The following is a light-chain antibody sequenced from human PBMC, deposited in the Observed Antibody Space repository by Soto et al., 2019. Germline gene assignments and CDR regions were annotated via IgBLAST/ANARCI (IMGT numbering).Light chain of an antibody. V-gene: IGLV2-14*01. CDR2: DVS. CDR1: NIDVGSYDY. Sequence: QSALNQPASVSGSPGQSIAISCTGNNIDVGSYDYVSWYQQHPGKAPKLMIYDVSNRPSGVSNRFSGSKSGNTASLTISGLQAEDEADYYCSSYTSSNTAVFGTGTKVTFL. CDR3: SSYTSSNTAV. J-gene: IGLJ1*01.